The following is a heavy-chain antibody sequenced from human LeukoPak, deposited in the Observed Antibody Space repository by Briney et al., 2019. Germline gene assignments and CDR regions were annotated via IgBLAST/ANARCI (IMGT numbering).Heavy chain of an antibody. CDR3: ARVTDIVVVPATLPGGWFDP. CDR2: ISAYNGNT. V-gene: IGHV1-18*01. J-gene: IGHJ5*02. Sequence: ASVKVSCKASGYTFTSYGISWVRQAPGQGLEWMGWISAYNGNTNYAQKLQGRVTMTTDTSTSTAYMELRSLRSDNTAVYYCARVTDIVVVPATLPGGWFDPWGQGTLVTVSS. CDR1: GYTFTSYG. D-gene: IGHD2-2*01.